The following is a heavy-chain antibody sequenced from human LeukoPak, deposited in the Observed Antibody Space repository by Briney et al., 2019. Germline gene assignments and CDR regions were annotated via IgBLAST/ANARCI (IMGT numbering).Heavy chain of an antibody. V-gene: IGHV3-30*18. CDR1: GFTFSSYG. D-gene: IGHD1-26*01. CDR2: ISYDGSNK. Sequence: PGRSLRLSCAASGFTFSSYGMHWVRQAPGKGLEWVAVISYDGSNKYYADSVKGRFTISRDNSKNTLYLQMNSLRAEDTAVYYCAKDLGSGGYLGAFDIWGQGTMVTVSS. CDR3: AKDLGSGGYLGAFDI. J-gene: IGHJ3*02.